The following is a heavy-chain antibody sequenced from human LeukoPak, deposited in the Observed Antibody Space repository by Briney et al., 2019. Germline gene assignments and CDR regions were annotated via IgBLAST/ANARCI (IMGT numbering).Heavy chain of an antibody. CDR3: AKGLGSSWFTNWFDP. CDR1: GFTFSSYA. CDR2: ISGSGGST. Sequence: GGSLRLSCAASGFTFSSYAMSWVRQAPGKGLEWVAAISGSGGSTYYADSVKGRFTISRDNSKNTLYLQMNSLRAEDTAVYFCAKGLGSSWFTNWFDPWGQGTLVTVSS. J-gene: IGHJ5*02. D-gene: IGHD6-13*01. V-gene: IGHV3-23*01.